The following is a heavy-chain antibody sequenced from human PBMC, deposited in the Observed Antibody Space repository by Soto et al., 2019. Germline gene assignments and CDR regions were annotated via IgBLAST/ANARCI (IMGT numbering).Heavy chain of an antibody. Sequence: GGSLRLSCAASGFTVSSNYMSRVRQAPGKGLEWVSVIYSGGSTYYADSVKGRFAISRDNAKNTLYLQMNSLRAEDTAVYYCARGPSSSPWDYWGQGTLVTVSS. CDR1: GFTVSSNY. V-gene: IGHV3-53*01. CDR3: ARGPSSSPWDY. J-gene: IGHJ4*02. CDR2: IYSGGST. D-gene: IGHD6-13*01.